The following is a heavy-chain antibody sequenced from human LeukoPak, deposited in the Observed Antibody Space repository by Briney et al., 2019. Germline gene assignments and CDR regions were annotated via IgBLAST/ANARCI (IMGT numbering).Heavy chain of an antibody. CDR3: ASGLWFGFPGHFDY. CDR2: INHSGST. CDR1: GGSFSGYY. V-gene: IGHV4-34*01. Sequence: SETLSLTCAVYGGSFSGYYWSWIRQPPGKGLEWIGEINHSGSTNYNPSLKSRVTISVDTSKNQFSLKLSSVTAADTAVFYCASGLWFGFPGHFDYWGQGTLVTVSS. J-gene: IGHJ4*02. D-gene: IGHD3-10*01.